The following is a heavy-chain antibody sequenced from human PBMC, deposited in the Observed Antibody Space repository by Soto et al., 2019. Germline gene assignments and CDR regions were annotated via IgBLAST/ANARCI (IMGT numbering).Heavy chain of an antibody. CDR2: ISSSSSTI. D-gene: IGHD3-3*01. J-gene: IGHJ5*02. CDR1: GFTFSSYS. V-gene: IGHV3-48*01. CDR3: AREQSYYDFWSGYYLDP. Sequence: GGSLRLSCAASGFTFSSYSMNWVRQAPGKGLEWVSYISSSSSTIYYADSVKGRFTISRDNAKNSLYLQMDSLRAEDTAVYYCAREQSYYDFWSGYYLDPWGQGTLVTVSS.